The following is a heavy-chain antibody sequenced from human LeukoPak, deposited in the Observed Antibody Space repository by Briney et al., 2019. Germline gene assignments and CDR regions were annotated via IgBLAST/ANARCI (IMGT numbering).Heavy chain of an antibody. CDR2: ISSGAGSYI. D-gene: IGHD6-6*01. Sequence: GGSLRLSCVASGFSFSSYSMNWVRQAPGKGLEWVSTISSGAGSYIYYADSVRGRFTISRDNAKNSLYLQMNSLRAEDTAVYYCARCSGVFGSSGYWGQGTLVTVSS. CDR1: GFSFSSYS. CDR3: ARCSGVFGSSGY. J-gene: IGHJ4*02. V-gene: IGHV3-21*01.